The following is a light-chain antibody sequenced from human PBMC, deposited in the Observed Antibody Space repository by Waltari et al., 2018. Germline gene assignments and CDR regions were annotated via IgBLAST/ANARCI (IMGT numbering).Light chain of an antibody. CDR1: SSDVGGYNY. Sequence: QSALTQPASVSGSPGQSITISCPGTSSDVGGYNYVSWYQQHPGNAPKLMIYEVSNRPSGVSNRFSGSKSGNTASLTISGLQAEDEADYYCSSYTSSSTVVFGGGTNLTVL. CDR3: SSYTSSSTVV. V-gene: IGLV2-14*01. J-gene: IGLJ2*01. CDR2: EVS.